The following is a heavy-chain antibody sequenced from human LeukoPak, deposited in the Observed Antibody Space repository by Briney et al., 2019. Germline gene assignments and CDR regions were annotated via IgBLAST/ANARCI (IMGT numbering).Heavy chain of an antibody. CDR2: MNPNSGNT. Sequence: GASVKVSCKASGGTFSSYAISWVRQAPGQGLEWMGWMNPNSGNTGYAQKFQGRVTMTRNTSISTAYMELSSLRSEDTAVYYCARRDYYGSGSYPYYYHNYMDVWGKGTTLTISS. CDR1: GGTFSSYA. CDR3: ARRDYYGSGSYPYYYHNYMDV. D-gene: IGHD3-10*01. J-gene: IGHJ6*03. V-gene: IGHV1-8*02.